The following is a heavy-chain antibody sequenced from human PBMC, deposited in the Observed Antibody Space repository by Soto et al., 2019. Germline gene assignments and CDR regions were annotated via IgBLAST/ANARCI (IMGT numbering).Heavy chain of an antibody. CDR3: ARTHSSGWDLYYFDY. V-gene: IGHV1-18*04. CDR2: ISAYDGNT. J-gene: IGHJ4*02. CDR1: GYTFTSYG. Sequence: GASVKVSCKASGYTFTSYGISWVRQAPGQGLEWMGWISAYDGNTNYAQKLQGRVTMTTDTSTSTAYMELRSLRSDDTAVYYCARTHSSGWDLYYFDYWGQGTLVTVFS. D-gene: IGHD6-19*01.